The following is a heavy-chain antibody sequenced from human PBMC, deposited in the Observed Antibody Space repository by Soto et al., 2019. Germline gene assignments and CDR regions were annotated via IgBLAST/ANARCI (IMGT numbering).Heavy chain of an antibody. CDR2: ISWNSGSI. CDR1: GFTFDDYA. V-gene: IGHV3-9*01. CDR3: AKDPGPTVTTPFDY. Sequence: PGGSLRLSCAASGFTFDDYAMHWVRQAPGKGLEWVSGISWNSGSIGYADSVKGRFTISRDNAKNSLYLQMNSLRAEDTALYYCAKDPGPTVTTPFDYWGQGTLVT. D-gene: IGHD4-4*01. J-gene: IGHJ4*02.